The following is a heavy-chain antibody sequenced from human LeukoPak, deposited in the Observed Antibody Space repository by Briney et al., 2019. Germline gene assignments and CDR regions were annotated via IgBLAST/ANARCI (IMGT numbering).Heavy chain of an antibody. Sequence: GGSLRLSCAASGFTFSSYSMNWVRQAPGKGLEWVSSISSSSSYIYYADSVKGRFTISRDNAKNPLYLQMNSLRAEDTAVYYCARDLGYDSSGYCLDYWGQGTLVTVSS. CDR1: GFTFSSYS. D-gene: IGHD3-22*01. CDR2: ISSSSSYI. J-gene: IGHJ4*02. CDR3: ARDLGYDSSGYCLDY. V-gene: IGHV3-21*01.